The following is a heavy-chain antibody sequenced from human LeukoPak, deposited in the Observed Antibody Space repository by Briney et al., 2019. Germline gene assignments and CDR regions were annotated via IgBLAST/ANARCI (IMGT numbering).Heavy chain of an antibody. J-gene: IGHJ4*02. CDR3: ARASSGTYYTFDY. Sequence: PSETLSLTCTVSGGSISSYYWSWIRQPPGKGLEWIGRIYSSGSTNYNPPLKSRVTMSVDTSKNQFSLKLSSVTAADTAAYYCARASSGTYYTFDYWGQGTLVTVSS. V-gene: IGHV4-4*07. D-gene: IGHD3-10*01. CDR1: GGSISSYY. CDR2: IYSSGST.